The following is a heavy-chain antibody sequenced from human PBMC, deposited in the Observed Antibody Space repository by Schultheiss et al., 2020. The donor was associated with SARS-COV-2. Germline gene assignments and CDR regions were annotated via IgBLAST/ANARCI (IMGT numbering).Heavy chain of an antibody. CDR2: INSDGSST. CDR3: AREAIFPSSGGFDP. J-gene: IGHJ5*02. D-gene: IGHD3-3*01. CDR1: GFTFSSYW. Sequence: AGSLRLSCAASGFTFSSYWMHWVRQAPGKGLVWVSRINSDGSSTSYADSVKGRFTISRDNAKNTLYLQMNSLRAEDTAVYYCAREAIFPSSGGFDPWGQGTLVTVSS. V-gene: IGHV3-74*01.